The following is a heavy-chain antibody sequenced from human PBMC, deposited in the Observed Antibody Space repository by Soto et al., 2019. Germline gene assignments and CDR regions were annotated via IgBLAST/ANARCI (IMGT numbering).Heavy chain of an antibody. V-gene: IGHV4-34*01. CDR2: INHSGST. J-gene: IGHJ4*02. CDR3: ARLASSSEYPATDDY. D-gene: IGHD6-6*01. Sequence: PSETLSLTCAVYGGSFSGYYWSWIRQPPGKGLGWIGEINHSGSTNYNPSLKSRVTISVDTSKNQFSLKLSSVTAADTAVYYCARLASSSEYPATDDYWGQGTLVTVSS. CDR1: GGSFSGYY.